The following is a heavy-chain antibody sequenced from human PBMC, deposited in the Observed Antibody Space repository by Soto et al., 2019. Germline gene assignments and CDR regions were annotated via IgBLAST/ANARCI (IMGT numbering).Heavy chain of an antibody. V-gene: IGHV3-23*01. J-gene: IGHJ4*02. CDR2: IRGNAGIT. CDR3: AKASGGGWPYYFDS. D-gene: IGHD2-15*01. Sequence: PGESLKISFAASGFNFSSYAMSWVRQAPGKGLEWVSAIRGNAGITYYPDSMRGRFTISRVNSENTIFLQMNSLRVEDSAVYFCAKASGGGWPYYFDSWGQGTLVTVSS. CDR1: GFNFSSYA.